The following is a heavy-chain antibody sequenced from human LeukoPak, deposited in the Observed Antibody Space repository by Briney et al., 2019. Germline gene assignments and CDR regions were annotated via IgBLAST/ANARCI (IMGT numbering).Heavy chain of an antibody. D-gene: IGHD2-21*02. CDR3: ARRPPYCGGDCYADY. J-gene: IGHJ4*02. CDR1: GYTFTSYG. Sequence: ASVKVSCKASGYTFTSYGISWVRQAPGRGLEWMGWISAYNGNTNYAQKLQGRVTMTTDTSTSTAYMELRSLRSDDTAVYYCARRPPYCGGDCYADYWGQGTLVTVSP. CDR2: ISAYNGNT. V-gene: IGHV1-18*01.